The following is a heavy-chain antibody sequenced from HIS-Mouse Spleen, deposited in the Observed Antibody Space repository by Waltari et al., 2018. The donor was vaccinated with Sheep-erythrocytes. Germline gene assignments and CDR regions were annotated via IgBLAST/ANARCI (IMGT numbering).Heavy chain of an antibody. J-gene: IGHJ3*02. CDR2: ISYDGSNK. CDR1: GFTFSSYA. V-gene: IGHV3-30*04. D-gene: IGHD2-2*01. Sequence: QVQLVESGGGVVQPGRSLSLSCSASGFTFSSYAMHWVRQAPGKGLEWVAVISYDGSNKYYADSVKGRFTISRDNSKNTLYLQMNSLRAEDTAVYYCAKDISRENLGAFDIWGQGTMVTVSS. CDR3: AKDISRENLGAFDI.